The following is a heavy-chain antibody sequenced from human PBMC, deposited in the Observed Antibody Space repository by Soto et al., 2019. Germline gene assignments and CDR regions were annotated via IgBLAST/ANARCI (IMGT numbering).Heavy chain of an antibody. CDR2: ISYDGSNK. D-gene: IGHD3-9*01. V-gene: IGHV3-30*18. CDR1: GFTFSSYG. Sequence: LRLSCAASGFTFSSYGMHWVRQAPGKGLEWVAVISYDGSNKYYADSVKGRFTISRDNSKNTLYLQMNSLRAEDTAVYYCAKDPYYDILTGYGGGMDVWGQGTTVTVSS. J-gene: IGHJ6*02. CDR3: AKDPYYDILTGYGGGMDV.